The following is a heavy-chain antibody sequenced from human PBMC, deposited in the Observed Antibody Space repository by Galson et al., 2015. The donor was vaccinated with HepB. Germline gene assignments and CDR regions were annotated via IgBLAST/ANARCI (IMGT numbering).Heavy chain of an antibody. CDR1: GGSISSGGYY. D-gene: IGHD6-13*01. V-gene: IGHV4-31*03. Sequence: TLSLTCTVSGGSISSGGYYWSWIRQHPGRGLEWIGYIYYSGSTYYNPSLKSRVTISVDTSKNRFSLKLSSVTAADTAVYYCARAGIAAADKYYFDYWGQGTLVTVSS. CDR3: ARAGIAAADKYYFDY. J-gene: IGHJ4*02. CDR2: IYYSGST.